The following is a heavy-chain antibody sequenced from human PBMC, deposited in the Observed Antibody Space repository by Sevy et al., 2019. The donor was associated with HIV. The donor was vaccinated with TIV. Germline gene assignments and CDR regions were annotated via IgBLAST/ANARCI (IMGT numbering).Heavy chain of an antibody. Sequence: GGSLRLSCAASGLTFSSYAMSWARKAQGKGLEWVSAIGGRGGSTTYADSVKGRFTISRDNSKNTLYLQMNSLRAEDTAVYYCAKFQGSSWFDYWGQGTLVTVSS. D-gene: IGHD6-13*01. CDR2: IGGRGGST. V-gene: IGHV3-23*01. J-gene: IGHJ4*02. CDR3: AKFQGSSWFDY. CDR1: GLTFSSYA.